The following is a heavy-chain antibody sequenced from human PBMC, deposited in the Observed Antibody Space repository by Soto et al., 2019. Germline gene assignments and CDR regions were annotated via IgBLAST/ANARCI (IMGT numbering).Heavy chain of an antibody. CDR2: ISYDGSNK. D-gene: IGHD5-12*01. V-gene: IGHV3-30*18. J-gene: IGHJ4*02. CDR3: AKVKEYSGYLWGYYFDY. CDR1: GFTFSSYG. Sequence: GGSLRLSCAASGFTFSSYGMHWVRQAPGKGLEWVAVISYDGSNKYYADSVKGRFTISRDNSKNTLYLQMNSLRAEDTAVYYCAKVKEYSGYLWGYYFDYWGQGTLVTVSS.